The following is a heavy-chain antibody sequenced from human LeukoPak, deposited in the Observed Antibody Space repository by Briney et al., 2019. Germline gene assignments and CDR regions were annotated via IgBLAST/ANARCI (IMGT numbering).Heavy chain of an antibody. CDR1: GGSISSGDYY. D-gene: IGHD4-23*01. V-gene: IGHV4-30-4*01. J-gene: IGHJ4*02. Sequence: SQTLSLTCTVSGGSISSGDYYWSWIRQPPGKGLEWIGYIYYSGSTYYNPSLKSRVTISVDTSKNQFSLKLSSVTAADTAVYYCARDLPTVVRGYFDYWGQGTLVTVSS. CDR2: IYYSGST. CDR3: ARDLPTVVRGYFDY.